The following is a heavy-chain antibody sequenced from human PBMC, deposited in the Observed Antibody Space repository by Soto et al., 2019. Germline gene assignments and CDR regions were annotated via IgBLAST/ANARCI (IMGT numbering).Heavy chain of an antibody. V-gene: IGHV3-23*01. CDR3: AKAGDDYRYSYYYYGMDV. D-gene: IGHD3-16*02. J-gene: IGHJ6*02. Sequence: GGSLRLSCAASGFTFSSYAMSWVRQAPGKGLEWVSAISGSGGSTYYADSAKGRFTISRDNSKNTLYLQMNSLRAEDTAVYYCAKAGDDYRYSYYYYGMDVWGQGTTVTVSS. CDR2: ISGSGGST. CDR1: GFTFSSYA.